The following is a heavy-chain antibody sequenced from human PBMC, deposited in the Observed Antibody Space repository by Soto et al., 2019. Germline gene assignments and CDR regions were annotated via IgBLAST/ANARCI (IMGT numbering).Heavy chain of an antibody. J-gene: IGHJ6*02. CDR1: GFTFRNYD. Sequence: EVQLVESGGGLVQPGGSLRLSCEASGFTFRNYDMHWVRQGTGNGLEWVSGISAAGDPDYADSVEGRFTISRENAQNSFFLQMNSLRVGDTAVYYCDRTDRDCYGLDVWGQGTTVIVSS. V-gene: IGHV3-13*05. CDR2: ISAAGDP. CDR3: DRTDRDCYGLDV.